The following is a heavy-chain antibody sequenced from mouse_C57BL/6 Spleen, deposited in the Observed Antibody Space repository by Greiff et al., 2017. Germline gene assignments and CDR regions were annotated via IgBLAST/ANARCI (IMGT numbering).Heavy chain of an antibody. CDR1: GYAFSSYW. CDR3: ARLETGTMDYFDY. J-gene: IGHJ2*01. CDR2: IYPGDGDT. D-gene: IGHD4-1*01. Sequence: QVQLQQSGAELVKPGASVKISCKASGYAFSSYWMNWVKQRPGKGLEWIGQIYPGDGDTNYNGKFKGKATLTADKSSSTAYMQLSSLTSEDSAVYFCARLETGTMDYFDYWGQGTTLTVSS. V-gene: IGHV1-80*01.